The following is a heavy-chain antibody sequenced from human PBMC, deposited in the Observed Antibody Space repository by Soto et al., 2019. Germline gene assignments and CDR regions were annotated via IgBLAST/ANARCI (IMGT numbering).Heavy chain of an antibody. Sequence: EVQLLDSGGGLVQPGRSLRLSCVASGFTFSSSAMSWVRQAPGKGLEWVSAVSGSGGTTYYADSVRGRFTISRDNSKNTLYLQMNSLRAEDTAIYFCARCTVDTIVTSGWCHYLDPWGQGTLVTVSS. CDR3: ARCTVDTIVTSGWCHYLDP. V-gene: IGHV3-23*01. J-gene: IGHJ5*02. CDR1: GFTFSSSA. CDR2: VSGSGGTT. D-gene: IGHD6-19*01.